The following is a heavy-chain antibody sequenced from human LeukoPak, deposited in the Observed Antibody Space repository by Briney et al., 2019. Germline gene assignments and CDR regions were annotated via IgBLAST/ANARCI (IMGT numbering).Heavy chain of an antibody. Sequence: GGSLRLSCAASGFTFSSYAMSWVRQAPWKGLEWVTAISGSGGSTYYADSVEGRFTISRDNSKNTLYLQMNSLRAEDTAVYYCATRREHYYDSGLDYRGQGTLVTVSS. J-gene: IGHJ4*02. V-gene: IGHV3-23*01. CDR1: GFTFSSYA. CDR3: ATRREHYYDSGLDY. CDR2: ISGSGGST. D-gene: IGHD3-22*01.